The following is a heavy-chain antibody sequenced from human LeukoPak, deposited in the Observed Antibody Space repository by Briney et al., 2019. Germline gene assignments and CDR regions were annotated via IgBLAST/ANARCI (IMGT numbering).Heavy chain of an antibody. Sequence: GGSLRLSCAASGFTFSSYAMHWVRQAPGKGLEWVAVISHDGSNKYYADSVKGRFTISRDNSKNTLYLQMNSLRAEDTAVYYCARVLSSGWYAFDIWGQGTMVTVSS. CDR1: GFTFSSYA. CDR2: ISHDGSNK. V-gene: IGHV3-30-3*01. D-gene: IGHD6-6*01. CDR3: ARVLSSGWYAFDI. J-gene: IGHJ3*02.